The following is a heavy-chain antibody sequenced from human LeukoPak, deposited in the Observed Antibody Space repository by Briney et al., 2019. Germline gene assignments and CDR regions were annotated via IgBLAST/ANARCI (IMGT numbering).Heavy chain of an antibody. D-gene: IGHD3-22*01. CDR2: INAGNGNT. J-gene: IGHJ5*02. CDR1: GYTFTSYA. CDR3: AREDSSGYESLGFDP. Sequence: ASVKVSCKASGYTFTSYAMHWVRQAPGQRLEWMGWINAGNGNTKYSQKFQGRVTITRDTSASTAYMELSSLRSEDTAVYYCAREDSSGYESLGFDPWGQGTLVTVSS. V-gene: IGHV1-3*01.